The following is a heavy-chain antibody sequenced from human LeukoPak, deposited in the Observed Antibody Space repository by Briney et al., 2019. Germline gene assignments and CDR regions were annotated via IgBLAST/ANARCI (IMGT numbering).Heavy chain of an antibody. Sequence: PGGSLRLSCVASGFTFTNYWMHWVPQAPGKGLVWVSRINNDGSDRIYADSVKGRFTISRDNAKNTVFLQMNSLRAEDTAVYYCARGGFQHGFDNWGQGVRVTVSS. V-gene: IGHV3-74*01. J-gene: IGHJ4*02. CDR1: GFTFTNYW. CDR3: ARGGFQHGFDN. CDR2: INNDGSDR. D-gene: IGHD2-2*01.